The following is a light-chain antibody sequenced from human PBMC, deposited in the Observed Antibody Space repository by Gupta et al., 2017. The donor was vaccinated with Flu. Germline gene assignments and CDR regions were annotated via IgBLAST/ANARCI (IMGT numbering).Light chain of an antibody. CDR1: QSVSGY. Sequence: DIQMTQSPSSLSASVGDRVTITCRASQSVSGYVNWYQQRPGKAPKLLISDVSNLQSGVPSTFSGSGSGTDFTLTISNLQAEDSATYYCQQGFRVPLTFGGGTKVDIK. CDR2: DVS. J-gene: IGKJ4*01. V-gene: IGKV1-39*01. CDR3: QQGFRVPLT.